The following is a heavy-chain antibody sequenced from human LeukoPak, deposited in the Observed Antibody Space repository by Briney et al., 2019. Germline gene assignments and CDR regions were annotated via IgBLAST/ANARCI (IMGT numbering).Heavy chain of an antibody. CDR1: GGSFSGYY. CDR3: ARAFSSSWKGGWFDP. CDR2: IYYSGST. J-gene: IGHJ5*02. D-gene: IGHD6-19*01. Sequence: SETLSLTCAVYGGSFSGYYWSWIRQPPGKGLEWIGYIYYSGSTNYNPSLKSRVTISVDTSKNQFSLKLTSVTAADTAVYYCARAFSSSWKGGWFDPWGQGTLVTVSS. V-gene: IGHV4-59*12.